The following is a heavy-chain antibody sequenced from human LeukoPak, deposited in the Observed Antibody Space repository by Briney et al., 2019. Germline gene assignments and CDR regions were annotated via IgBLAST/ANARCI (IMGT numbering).Heavy chain of an antibody. CDR2: IYISGST. Sequence: SETLSLTCTVSGGSISSASYYWSWIRQPAGKGLEWIGRIYISGSTNYNPSLKSRVTISVDTPKNQFSLKLSSVTAADTAVYYCARDHPDSSGAFFDYWGQGTLVTVSS. CDR1: GGSISSASYY. CDR3: ARDHPDSSGAFFDY. J-gene: IGHJ4*02. V-gene: IGHV4-61*02. D-gene: IGHD3-22*01.